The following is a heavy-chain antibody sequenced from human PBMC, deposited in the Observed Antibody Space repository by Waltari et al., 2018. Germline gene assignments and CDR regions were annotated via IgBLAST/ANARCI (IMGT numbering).Heavy chain of an antibody. V-gene: IGHV3-23*01. CDR1: GFTFSYFA. CDR2: ISGSGGTS. Sequence: VQLLESGGDLIQPGGSLRLSCAPSGFTFSYFAMTWVRQAPGKRLEWVSSISGSGGTSYYTDSVTGRFTISRDNSENTLYLHMNSLRAEDSAIYYCAKDRGSGRIYFDSWGRGTLVAVSS. CDR3: AKDRGSGRIYFDS. J-gene: IGHJ4*02. D-gene: IGHD3-10*01.